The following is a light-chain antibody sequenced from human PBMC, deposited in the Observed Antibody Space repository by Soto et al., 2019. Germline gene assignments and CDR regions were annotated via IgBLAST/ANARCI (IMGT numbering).Light chain of an antibody. CDR2: EVT. J-gene: IGLJ1*01. CDR3: SSYTTSSTLV. V-gene: IGLV2-14*01. CDR1: SSDVGGYNY. Sequence: QSALTQPASVSASPGQSVTISCAGTSSDVGGYNYVSWYQQRPGRAPKLMIYEVTYRPSGVSNRFSGSKSDNTASLTISGLQAEDEADYYCSSYTTSSTLVFGTGTKVTVL.